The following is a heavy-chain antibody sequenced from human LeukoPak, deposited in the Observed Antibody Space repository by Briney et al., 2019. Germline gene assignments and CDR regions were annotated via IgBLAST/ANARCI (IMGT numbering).Heavy chain of an antibody. CDR3: ARHYYDTSGYYYFDY. CDR1: GGSISNYY. Sequence: SETLSLTCTVSGGSISNYYWSWIRQPPGKGLEYMGYIYYSGSTDYNPSFKSRITISVDTSKNQFSLKLSSVTAADTAVYYCARHYYDTSGYYYFDYWGQGTLVTVSS. V-gene: IGHV4-59*08. CDR2: IYYSGST. J-gene: IGHJ4*02. D-gene: IGHD3-22*01.